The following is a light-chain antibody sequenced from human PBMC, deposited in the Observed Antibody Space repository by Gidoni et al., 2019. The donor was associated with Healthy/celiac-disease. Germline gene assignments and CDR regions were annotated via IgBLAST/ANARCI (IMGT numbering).Light chain of an antibody. CDR3: QQYNNWPRS. V-gene: IGKV3-15*01. J-gene: IGKJ2*03. CDR1: QSVSSN. CDR2: DAS. Sequence: EIVMTQSPATLSVSPGERATLSCRASQSVSSNFAWYQQKPGQAPRLLIYDASTRATGIPARFSGSGSGTEFTLTISSLQSEDFAVYYCQQYNNWPRSFGQGTKLEIK.